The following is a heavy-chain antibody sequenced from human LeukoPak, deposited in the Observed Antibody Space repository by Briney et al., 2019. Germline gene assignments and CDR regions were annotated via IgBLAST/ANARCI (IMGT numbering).Heavy chain of an antibody. J-gene: IGHJ4*02. D-gene: IGHD6-13*01. CDR3: WQQRIDY. CDR2: ISYDGSNK. CDR1: GFTFSSYG. V-gene: IGHV3-30*03. Sequence: GGSLRLSCAASGFTFSSYGMHWVRQAPGKGLEWVAVISYDGSNKYYADSVKGRFTISRDNSKNTLYLQMNSLRAEDTAVYYCWQQRIDYWGLGTLVTVSS.